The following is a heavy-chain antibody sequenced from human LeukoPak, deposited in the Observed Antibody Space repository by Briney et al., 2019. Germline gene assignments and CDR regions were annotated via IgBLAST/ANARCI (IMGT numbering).Heavy chain of an antibody. J-gene: IGHJ4*02. Sequence: PGGALRLSCAASGFTFADYTLNWVRQAPGKGLEWVSSIISSSSYIYYADSVKGRFTISRDNAKNSLYLQMNSLRAEDTAVYYCARDMIATIIGFDYWGQGTLVTVPS. D-gene: IGHD5-24*01. CDR3: ARDMIATIIGFDY. CDR1: GFTFADYT. V-gene: IGHV3-21*01. CDR2: IISSSSYI.